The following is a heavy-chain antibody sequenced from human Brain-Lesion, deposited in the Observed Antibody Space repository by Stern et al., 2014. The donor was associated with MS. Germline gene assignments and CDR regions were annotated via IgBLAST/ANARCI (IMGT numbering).Heavy chain of an antibody. CDR1: GGSVSSTSYA. V-gene: IGHV4-39*01. Sequence: VQLVESGPGLVKPSETLSLTCTVAGGSVSSTSYAWAWIRQPPGKGLEWIGTIYYSGNTYSSPSLKSRLTISLDTSKNQFFLPRRSVTAADTAVYYCAGEEDIRYCSGGSCTGNWFDPWGQGTLVTVSS. D-gene: IGHD2-15*01. CDR3: AGEEDIRYCSGGSCTGNWFDP. J-gene: IGHJ5*02. CDR2: IYYSGNT.